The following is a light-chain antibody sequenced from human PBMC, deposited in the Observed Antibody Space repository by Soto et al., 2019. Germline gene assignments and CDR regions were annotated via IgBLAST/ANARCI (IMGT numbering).Light chain of an antibody. J-gene: IGLJ2*01. V-gene: IGLV1-51*01. Sequence: QSVLTQPPSVSAAPGQTVTISCYGNSSNIGSNYVSWYQQLPGTAPRLLIYDNDKRPSGIPDRFSGSKSGTSATLGITGLQTGDEADYYCATWDSILRAGVFGGGTKLTVL. CDR1: SSNIGSNY. CDR2: DND. CDR3: ATWDSILRAGV.